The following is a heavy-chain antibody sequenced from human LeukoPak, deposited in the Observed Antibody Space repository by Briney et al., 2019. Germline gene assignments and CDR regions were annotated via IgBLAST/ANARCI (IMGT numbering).Heavy chain of an antibody. CDR3: ARVPPAVAAQDY. D-gene: IGHD2-15*01. Sequence: ASVKVSCNASGYTFTGYYMHWVRQAPGQGLEWMGWINPNSGGTNYAQKFQGRVTMTRDTSISTAYMELSRLRSDDTAVYYCARVPPAVAAQDYWGQGTLVTVSS. CDR2: INPNSGGT. J-gene: IGHJ4*02. CDR1: GYTFTGYY. V-gene: IGHV1-2*02.